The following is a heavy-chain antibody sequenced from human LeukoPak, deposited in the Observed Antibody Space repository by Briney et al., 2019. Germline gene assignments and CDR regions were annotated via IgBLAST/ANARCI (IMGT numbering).Heavy chain of an antibody. V-gene: IGHV4-34*01. CDR1: CGSFIGYY. Sequence: PSETLSLTCSVYCGSFIGYYCIWIRHPPGKGLEGSGEINHSGSTNYNPSIKSRVTISVATPKNQFSLKLSSVTAADTAVYYCAREPCSGGSCYSWFDPWGQGTLVTVSS. J-gene: IGHJ5*02. D-gene: IGHD2-15*01. CDR2: INHSGST. CDR3: AREPCSGGSCYSWFDP.